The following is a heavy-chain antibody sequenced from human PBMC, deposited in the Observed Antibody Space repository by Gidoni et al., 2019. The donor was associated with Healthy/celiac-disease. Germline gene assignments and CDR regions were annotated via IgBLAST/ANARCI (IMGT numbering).Heavy chain of an antibody. J-gene: IGHJ4*02. Sequence: EVQLVESGGGLVKPGGSLRLSCAASGFTFSNAWMSWVRQAPGKGLEWVGRIKSKTDGGTTDYAAPVKGRFTISRDDSKNTLYLQMNSLKTEDTAVYYCTTQLLYQREMKDDYWGQGTLVTVSS. CDR3: TTQLLYQREMKDDY. V-gene: IGHV3-15*01. CDR1: GFTFSNAW. CDR2: IKSKTDGGTT. D-gene: IGHD3-3*01.